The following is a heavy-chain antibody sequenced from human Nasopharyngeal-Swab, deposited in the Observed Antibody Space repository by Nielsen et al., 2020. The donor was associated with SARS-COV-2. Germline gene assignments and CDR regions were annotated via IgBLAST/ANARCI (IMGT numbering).Heavy chain of an antibody. J-gene: IGHJ6*02. D-gene: IGHD3-9*01. CDR1: GYTFTSYA. V-gene: IGHV7-4-1*01. CDR3: ARDLRSFDWTNYYYGMDV. Sequence: ASVKVSCKASGYTFTSYAMNWVRQAPGQGLEWMGWINTNTGNPTYAQGFTGRFVFSLDTSVSTAYLQIGSLKAEDTAVYYCARDLRSFDWTNYYYGMDVWGQGTTVTVSS. CDR2: INTNTGNP.